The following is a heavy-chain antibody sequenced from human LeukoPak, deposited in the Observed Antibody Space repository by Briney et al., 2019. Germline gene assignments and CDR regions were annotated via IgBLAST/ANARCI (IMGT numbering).Heavy chain of an antibody. CDR2: IYPGDSDT. J-gene: IGHJ4*02. V-gene: IGHV5-51*01. Sequence: GASLQIPCQGSGSIFTSYWIGWVRQVPGKGLEWMGIIYPGDSDTRYSPSFQGQVTISADKSISTAYLQWSSLKASDTATYYCARPYCSSTSCYGYFDYWGQGTLVTVSS. CDR3: ARPYCSSTSCYGYFDY. D-gene: IGHD2-2*01. CDR1: GSIFTSYW.